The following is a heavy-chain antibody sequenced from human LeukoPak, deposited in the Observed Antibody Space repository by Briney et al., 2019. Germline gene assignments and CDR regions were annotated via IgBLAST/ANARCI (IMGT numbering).Heavy chain of an antibody. Sequence: SETLSLTCTVSGGSISSYYWSWIRQPPGKGLEWIGYIYYSGSTNYNPSLKSRVTILLDTSKNQCSLKLTSVSTADTAVYYCARLKLGAYFDLWGRSTLVTVSS. D-gene: IGHD3-16*01. CDR1: GGSISSYY. J-gene: IGHJ2*01. CDR2: IYYSGST. V-gene: IGHV4-59*08. CDR3: ARLKLGAYFDL.